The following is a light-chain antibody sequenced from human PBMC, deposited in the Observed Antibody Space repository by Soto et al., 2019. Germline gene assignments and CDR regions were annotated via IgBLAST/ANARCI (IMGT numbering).Light chain of an antibody. V-gene: IGKV3-20*01. CDR3: QQFGSSPGFT. CDR2: GAS. CDR1: QSINNRY. J-gene: IGKJ3*01. Sequence: EIVLTQSPGTLSLSPGERATLSCRASQSINNRYLAWYQQKPGQAPRLLIYGASSRATGIPDRFIGSGSGTEFTLTISRLEPEDFAVYYCQQFGSSPGFTFGPGTKVDIK.